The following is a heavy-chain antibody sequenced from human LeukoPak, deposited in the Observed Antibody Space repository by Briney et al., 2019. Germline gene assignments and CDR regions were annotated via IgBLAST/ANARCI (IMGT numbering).Heavy chain of an antibody. J-gene: IGHJ3*02. CDR3: ARDNGGGELDAFDI. CDR1: GGSISSYY. V-gene: IGHV4-59*01. Sequence: PSETLSLTCTVSGGSISSYYWSWIRQPPGKGLEWIGYIYYSGSTNYNPSLKSRVTISVDTSKNQFSLKLSSVTAADTAVYCCARDNGGGELDAFDIWGQGTMVTVSS. D-gene: IGHD4-17*01. CDR2: IYYSGST.